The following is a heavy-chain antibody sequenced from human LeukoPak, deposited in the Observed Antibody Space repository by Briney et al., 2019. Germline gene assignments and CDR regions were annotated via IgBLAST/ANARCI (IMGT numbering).Heavy chain of an antibody. CDR3: AKETDYVWGSNDLFDY. Sequence: GGSLRLSCAASGFTFSSYGMSWVRQAPGKGLEWVSAISGSGGSTYYADSVKGRFTISRDNSKNTLYLQMNSLRAEDTAVYYCAKETDYVWGSNDLFDYWGQGTLVTVSS. CDR2: ISGSGGST. J-gene: IGHJ4*02. CDR1: GFTFSSYG. V-gene: IGHV3-23*01. D-gene: IGHD3-16*01.